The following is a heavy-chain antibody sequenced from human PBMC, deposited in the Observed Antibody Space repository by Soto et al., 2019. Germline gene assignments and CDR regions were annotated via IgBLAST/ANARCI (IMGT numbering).Heavy chain of an antibody. D-gene: IGHD3-22*01. CDR3: AKTRGAMIYPISVYGMDV. V-gene: IGHV3-23*01. CDR2: ISGSADST. J-gene: IGHJ6*02. CDR1: GFSFSSFA. Sequence: EVQLLESGGGFIHPGGSLRLSCAASGFSFSSFAMNWVRQAPGKGLEWVSIISGSADSTFYADSVKGRFTISRDNSKSTLYLQINSLRAEDTAVYYCAKTRGAMIYPISVYGMDVWGQGTTVTVSS.